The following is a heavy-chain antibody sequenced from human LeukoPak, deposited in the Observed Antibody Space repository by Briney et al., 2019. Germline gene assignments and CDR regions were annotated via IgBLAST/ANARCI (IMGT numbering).Heavy chain of an antibody. D-gene: IGHD1-1*01. V-gene: IGHV4-34*01. CDR3: AIQLERPGTFDY. J-gene: IGHJ4*02. CDR2: INHSGST. Sequence: SETLPLTCAVYGGSFSGYYWSWIRQPPGKGLEWIGEINHSGSTNYNPSLKSRVTISVDTSKNQFSQKLSSVTAADTAVYYCAIQLERPGTFDYWGQGTLVTVSS. CDR1: GGSFSGYY.